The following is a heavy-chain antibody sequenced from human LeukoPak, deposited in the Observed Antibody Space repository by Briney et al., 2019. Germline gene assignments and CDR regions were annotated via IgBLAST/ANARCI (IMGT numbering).Heavy chain of an antibody. Sequence: SETLSLTCTVSGGSISSGGYYWSWIRQHPGKGLEWIGYIYYSGSTYYNPSLKSRVTISVDTSKNQFSLKLSSVTAADTAAYYCARAKGPDDYYDSSGYYYFDYWGQGTLVTVSS. CDR1: GGSISSGGYY. J-gene: IGHJ4*02. D-gene: IGHD3-22*01. V-gene: IGHV4-31*03. CDR2: IYYSGST. CDR3: ARAKGPDDYYDSSGYYYFDY.